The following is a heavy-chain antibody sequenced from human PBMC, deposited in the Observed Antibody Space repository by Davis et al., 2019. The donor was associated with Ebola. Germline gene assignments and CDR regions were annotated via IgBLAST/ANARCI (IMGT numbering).Heavy chain of an antibody. V-gene: IGHV3-15*01. CDR3: ARATYYDILTGYSGGY. D-gene: IGHD3-9*01. Sequence: GESLKISCAASGFTFSNAWMSWVRQAPGKGLEWVGRIKSKTDGGTTDYAAPVKGRFTISRDDSKNTLYLQMNSLKAEDTAVYYCARATYYDILTGYSGGYWGQGTLVTVSS. CDR2: IKSKTDGGTT. J-gene: IGHJ4*02. CDR1: GFTFSNAW.